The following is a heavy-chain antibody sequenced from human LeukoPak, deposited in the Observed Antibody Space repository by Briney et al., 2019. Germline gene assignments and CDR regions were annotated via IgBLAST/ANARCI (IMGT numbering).Heavy chain of an antibody. D-gene: IGHD5-12*01. V-gene: IGHV1-69*05. CDR2: IIPIFGTA. CDR3: ASLFNSGHDTHYPY. CDR1: GGTFISYA. J-gene: IGHJ4*02. Sequence: GASVKVSCKASGGTFISYAISWGRQAPGQGLEWMGGIIPIFGTANYAQKFQGRVTITTDESTSTAYMELSSLRSEDTAVYYCASLFNSGHDTHYPYWGQGTLVTVSS.